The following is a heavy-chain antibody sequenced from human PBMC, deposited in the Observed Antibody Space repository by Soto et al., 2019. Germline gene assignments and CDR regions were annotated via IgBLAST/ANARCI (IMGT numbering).Heavy chain of an antibody. CDR1: GYTFTSYA. J-gene: IGHJ6*03. Sequence: GASVKVSCKASGYTFTSYAMHWVRQAPGQRLEWMGWMNANSGNTGYAQKFQGRVTMTRNTSISTAYMELSSLRSEDTAVYYCASYYDILTGDSDYYYYYYMDVWGKGTTVTVSS. D-gene: IGHD3-9*01. CDR2: MNANSGNT. CDR3: ASYYDILTGDSDYYYYYYMDV. V-gene: IGHV1-8*02.